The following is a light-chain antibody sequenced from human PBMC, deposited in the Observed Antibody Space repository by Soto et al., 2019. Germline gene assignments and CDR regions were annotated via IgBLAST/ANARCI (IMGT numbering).Light chain of an antibody. Sequence: EILLTQSPAALSVSPGERVTLSCRASQGIGSTLAWYQQKPGQTPRLLIYDSSTRAIGIPTRFSGSRSGTEFTLTINGLQSEDFAVYYCQRYNNWPLTFGGGTKVDIK. CDR3: QRYNNWPLT. J-gene: IGKJ4*01. CDR1: QGIGST. CDR2: DSS. V-gene: IGKV3-15*01.